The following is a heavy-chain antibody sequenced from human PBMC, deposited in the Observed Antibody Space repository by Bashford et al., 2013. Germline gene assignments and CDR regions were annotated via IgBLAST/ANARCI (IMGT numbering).Heavy chain of an antibody. CDR3: ARDGPVVGVWNAFDV. J-gene: IGHJ3*01. CDR2: ISVHNGNT. D-gene: IGHD1-26*01. V-gene: IGHV1-18*01. Sequence: ASVKVSCKASGYTFSRNGISWVRQAPGQGLEWMGWISVHNGNTKYAQKLQGRVTMTTDTSTSTAYMELSSLRSDDTAVYFCARDGPVVGVWNAFDVWGQGTVVTVSS. CDR1: GYTFSRNG.